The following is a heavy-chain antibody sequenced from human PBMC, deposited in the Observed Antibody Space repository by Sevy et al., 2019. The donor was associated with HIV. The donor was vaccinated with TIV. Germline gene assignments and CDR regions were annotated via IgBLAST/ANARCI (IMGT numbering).Heavy chain of an antibody. Sequence: GGSLRLSCAASGFTFSSYSMNWVRQAPGKGLEWVSYISSSSSTIYYADSVKGRLTISGDNAKNSLYLKMNSLSDEDTAVYYCARDPWAATYAFDIWGQGTMVTVSS. CDR3: ARDPWAATYAFDI. D-gene: IGHD2-15*01. CDR2: ISSSSSTI. V-gene: IGHV3-48*02. J-gene: IGHJ3*02. CDR1: GFTFSSYS.